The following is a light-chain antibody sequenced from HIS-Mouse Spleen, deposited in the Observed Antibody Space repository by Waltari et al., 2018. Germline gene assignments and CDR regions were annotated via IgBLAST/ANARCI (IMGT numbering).Light chain of an antibody. V-gene: IGLV2-11*01. Sequence: QSALTQPRSVSGSPGQSVTISCTGTSSDVGGYNYVYWYQQHSGKAPKLMIYDVSRRPSWVPDRFSGSKSGNTASLTISGLQAEDEADYYCCSYAGSYTWVFGGGTKLTVL. J-gene: IGLJ3*02. CDR3: CSYAGSYTWV. CDR1: SSDVGGYNY. CDR2: DVS.